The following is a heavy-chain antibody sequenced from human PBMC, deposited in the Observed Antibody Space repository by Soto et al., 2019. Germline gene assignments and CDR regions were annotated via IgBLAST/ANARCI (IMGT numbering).Heavy chain of an antibody. CDR2: ISAYNGNT. Sequence: ASVKVSCKASGYTFTSYGISWVRQAPGQGLEWMGWISAYNGNTNYAQKFQGRVTMTTDTSTSTAYMELRSLRSEDTAVYYCAAVHRLNAFDIWGQGTMVTVSS. V-gene: IGHV1-18*01. CDR3: AAVHRLNAFDI. CDR1: GYTFTSYG. D-gene: IGHD1-1*01. J-gene: IGHJ3*02.